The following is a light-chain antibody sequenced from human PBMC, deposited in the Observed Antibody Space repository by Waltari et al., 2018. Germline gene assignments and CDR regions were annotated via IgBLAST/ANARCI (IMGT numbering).Light chain of an antibody. V-gene: IGKV1-5*03. CDR1: QSIGRW. CDR2: RTS. CDR3: QQYNSPPWT. Sequence: DIQMTQSQSTLSAAVGGRVTITCRASQSIGRWLAWYQHKPGTAPKLLIYRTSSLESGVPSRFSGSGSGTDFTLTISSLQPDDFATYYCQQYNSPPWTFGQGTKVEIK. J-gene: IGKJ1*01.